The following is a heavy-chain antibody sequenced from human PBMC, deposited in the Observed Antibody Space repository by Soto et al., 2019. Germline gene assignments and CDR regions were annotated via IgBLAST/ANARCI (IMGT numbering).Heavy chain of an antibody. D-gene: IGHD4-4*01. V-gene: IGHV3-23*01. CDR3: ANSTRVTPDAFDM. CDR1: GFTFSSYA. CDR2: ISGSGTST. Sequence: EVQVLESGGGLVQPGGSLRLSCAASGFTFSSYAMSWVRQAPGKGLEWVSAISGSGTSTYYADSVKGRFTISRANSQKTLFLQMNSLRADDTAVYYCANSTRVTPDAFDMWVQGTMVTGSS. J-gene: IGHJ3*02.